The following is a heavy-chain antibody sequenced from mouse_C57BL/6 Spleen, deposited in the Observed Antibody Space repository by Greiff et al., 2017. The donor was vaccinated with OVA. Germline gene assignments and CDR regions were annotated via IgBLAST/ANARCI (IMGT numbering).Heavy chain of an antibody. V-gene: IGHV7-3*01. CDR2: IRNKANGYTT. CDR3: ARYHWDDYAMDY. D-gene: IGHD4-1*01. CDR1: GFTFTDYY. Sequence: VQLKESGGGLVQPGGSLSLSCAASGFTFTDYYMSWVRQPPGKALEWLGFIRNKANGYTTEYSASVKGRFTISRDNSQSILYLQMNALRAEDSATYYCARYHWDDYAMDYWGQGTSVTVSS. J-gene: IGHJ4*01.